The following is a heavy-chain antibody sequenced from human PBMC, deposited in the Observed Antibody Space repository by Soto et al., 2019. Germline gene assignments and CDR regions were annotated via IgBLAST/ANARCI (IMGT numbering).Heavy chain of an antibody. J-gene: IGHJ6*02. CDR3: ARAGYDFWSGYYNNYYGMDV. V-gene: IGHV4-61*01. Sequence: QVQLQESGPGLVKPSETLSLTCTVSGGSVSSGSYYWSWIRQPPGKGLEWIGYIYYSGSTNYNPSLKSRVTISVDTSKNQFSLKLSSVTAADTAVYYCARAGYDFWSGYYNNYYGMDVWGHGTTVTVSS. CDR1: GGSVSSGSYY. D-gene: IGHD3-3*01. CDR2: IYYSGST.